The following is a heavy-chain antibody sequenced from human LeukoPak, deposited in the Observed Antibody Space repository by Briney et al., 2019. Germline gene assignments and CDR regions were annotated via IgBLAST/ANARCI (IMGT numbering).Heavy chain of an antibody. CDR1: GFTFSSYG. CDR2: VWYDGSNT. CDR3: ARDRSTTHFDY. J-gene: IGHJ4*02. Sequence: GGSLRLSCAASGFTFSSYGMHWVRQAPGKGLEWVAMVWYDGSNTYYADSVKGRFTISRDNSKNTLFLQMDSLRAEDTAVYYCARDRSTTHFDYWGQGTLVTVSS. D-gene: IGHD5/OR15-5a*01. V-gene: IGHV3-33*01.